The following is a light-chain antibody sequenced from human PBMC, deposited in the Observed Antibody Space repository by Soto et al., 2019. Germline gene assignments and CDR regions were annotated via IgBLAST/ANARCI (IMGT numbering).Light chain of an antibody. CDR1: NSDVGGYNY. J-gene: IGLJ2*01. CDR2: EVT. Sequence: QSALTQPPSASGSPGQSVTISCTGTNSDVGGYNYVSWYQRHPGKAPNLMIYEVTKPPSGVPDRFSGSKFGNTASLTVSGLQAEDEADYYGSSYAGINNFVVFGGGTKLTVL. V-gene: IGLV2-8*01. CDR3: SSYAGINNFVV.